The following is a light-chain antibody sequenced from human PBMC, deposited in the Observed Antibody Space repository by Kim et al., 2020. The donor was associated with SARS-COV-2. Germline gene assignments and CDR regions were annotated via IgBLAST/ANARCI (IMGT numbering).Light chain of an antibody. Sequence: VSPGQTASITCSGDKVGNKYACWYQQKPGQSPVVVIYQDTKRPSGIPERFSGSNSGNTATLTISGTQAMDEADYYCQAWDSSTAVFGGGTQLTVL. CDR1: KVGNKY. V-gene: IGLV3-1*01. CDR3: QAWDSSTAV. CDR2: QDT. J-gene: IGLJ3*02.